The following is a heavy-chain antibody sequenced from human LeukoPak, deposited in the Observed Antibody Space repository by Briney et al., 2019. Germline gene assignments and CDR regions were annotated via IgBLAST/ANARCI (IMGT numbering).Heavy chain of an antibody. V-gene: IGHV1-2*02. CDR2: INSGGT. D-gene: IGHD5-18*01. J-gene: IGHJ5*02. Sequence: ASVTVSCKSSRFTFPAYYTHWVRQPPGQGLAWMGWINSGGTKYAQKFQCRVTLTRGTTINTAYLELTRLRPDDTAVYYCAVVDTPMEADQTYLNLFDPWGQGTQVTVSS. CDR1: RFTFPAYY. CDR3: AVVDTPMEADQTYLNLFDP.